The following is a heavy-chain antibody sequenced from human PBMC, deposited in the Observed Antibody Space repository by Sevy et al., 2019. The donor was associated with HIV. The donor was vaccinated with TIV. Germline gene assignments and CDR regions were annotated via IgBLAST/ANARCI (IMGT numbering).Heavy chain of an antibody. J-gene: IGHJ6*02. Sequence: GGSLRLSCAASGFTFSSYWMHWVRQAPGKGLVWVSRINSDGSSTSYGDSVKGRFTISRDNAKNTLYLQMNSLRAEDTAVYYCARAPFFGGSYSAYGMDVWGQGTTVTVSS. CDR2: INSDGSST. D-gene: IGHD1-26*01. CDR1: GFTFSSYW. CDR3: ARAPFFGGSYSAYGMDV. V-gene: IGHV3-74*01.